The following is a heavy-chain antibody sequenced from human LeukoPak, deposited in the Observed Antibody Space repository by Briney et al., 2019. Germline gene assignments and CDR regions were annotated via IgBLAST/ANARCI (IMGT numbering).Heavy chain of an antibody. Sequence: GGSLRLSCAASGYNFSIYWMNWVRQAPGKGLEWVASIKQDGSETYYMESVQGRFTISRDNDMNFLYLQLSSLRPEDTAVYYCTGENSGSLSLEYWGQGTLVTVSS. V-gene: IGHV3-7*01. CDR2: IKQDGSET. J-gene: IGHJ4*02. D-gene: IGHD1-26*01. CDR1: GYNFSIYW. CDR3: TGENSGSLSLEY.